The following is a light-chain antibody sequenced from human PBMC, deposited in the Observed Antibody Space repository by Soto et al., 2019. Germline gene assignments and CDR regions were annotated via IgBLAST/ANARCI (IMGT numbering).Light chain of an antibody. CDR3: QQYDGYPWT. J-gene: IGKJ1*01. CDR2: KAS. CDR1: QSINSW. V-gene: IGKV1-5*03. Sequence: DIQMTQSSSTLSASVGDRVTITCRASQSINSWLAWYQQKPGKAPKLIIYKASTLESGVPSSFSGSGSGTEFTLTINSLQPDDFATYYCQQYDGYPWTFGQGTKVEIK.